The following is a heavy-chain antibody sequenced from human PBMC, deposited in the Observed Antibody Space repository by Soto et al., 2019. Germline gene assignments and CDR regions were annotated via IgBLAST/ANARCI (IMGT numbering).Heavy chain of an antibody. Sequence: QGQLVQSGAEVKKPGSSVMVSCKASGGTFSSYAISWVRQAPGQGLEWMGGIIPIFGTATYAQKFQGRVTITADDSTSTAYMALSSLRSADTAVYSGAKTTYLGGYSAHSDYWGQGTLYTFAS. D-gene: IGHD5-12*01. V-gene: IGHV1-69*01. CDR2: IIPIFGTA. CDR3: AKTTYLGGYSAHSDY. J-gene: IGHJ4*02. CDR1: GGTFSSYA.